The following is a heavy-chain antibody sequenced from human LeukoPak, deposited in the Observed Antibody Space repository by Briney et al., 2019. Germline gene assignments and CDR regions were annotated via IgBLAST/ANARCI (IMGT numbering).Heavy chain of an antibody. CDR1: GGSFSGYY. CDR2: INHSGST. CDR3: ARYCSSTSCYIYGMDV. Sequence: SEILSLTCAVYGGSFSGYYWSWIRQPRGKGLEWIGEINHSGSTNYNPSLKSRVTISVDTSKNQFSLKLSSVTAADTAVYYCARYCSSTSCYIYGMDVWGQGTTVTVSS. V-gene: IGHV4-34*01. D-gene: IGHD2-2*02. J-gene: IGHJ6*02.